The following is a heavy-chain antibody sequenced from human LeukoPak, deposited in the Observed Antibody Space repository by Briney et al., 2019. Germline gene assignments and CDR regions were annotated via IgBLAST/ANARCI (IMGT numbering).Heavy chain of an antibody. J-gene: IGHJ3*01. CDR2: FDPEDGET. Sequence: ASVKVSCTVSGYTLTELSMHWVRQAPGKGLEWMGGFDPEDGETIYAQKFQGRVTMTEDTSTDTAYMELSSLRSEDTAVYYCATLYSVAATDAFDFWGQGTMVTVSS. D-gene: IGHD2-15*01. CDR3: ATLYSVAATDAFDF. V-gene: IGHV1-24*01. CDR1: GYTLTELS.